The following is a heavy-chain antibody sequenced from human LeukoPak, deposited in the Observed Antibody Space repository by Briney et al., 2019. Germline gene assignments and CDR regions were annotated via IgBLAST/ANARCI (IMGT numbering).Heavy chain of an antibody. CDR3: AKWGYCSSTRCLGAFDY. D-gene: IGHD2-2*01. V-gene: IGHV4-39*01. J-gene: IGHJ4*02. CDR1: GGSISSSSYY. CDR2: IYYSGST. Sequence: SETLSLTCTVSGGSISSSSYYWGWIRQPPGKGLEWIGSIYYSGSTCYNPSLKSRVTISVDTSKNQFSLELSSVTAADTAVYYCAKWGYCSSTRCLGAFDYWGQGTLVTVSS.